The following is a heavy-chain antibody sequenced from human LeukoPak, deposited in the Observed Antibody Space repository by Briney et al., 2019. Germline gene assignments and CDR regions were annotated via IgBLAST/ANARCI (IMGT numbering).Heavy chain of an antibody. V-gene: IGHV1-18*01. CDR2: ISAYNGNT. D-gene: IGHD3-16*02. Sequence: ASVKVSWKASGYTFTSYGISWVRQAPGQGLEWMGWISAYNGNTNYAQKLQGRVTMTTDTSTSTAYMELRSLRSDDTAVYYCAREITYYDYVWGSYRYTPNYYMDVWGKGTTVTVSS. CDR1: GYTFTSYG. J-gene: IGHJ6*03. CDR3: AREITYYDYVWGSYRYTPNYYMDV.